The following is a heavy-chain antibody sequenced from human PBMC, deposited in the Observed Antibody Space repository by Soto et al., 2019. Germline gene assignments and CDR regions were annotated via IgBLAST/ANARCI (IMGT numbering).Heavy chain of an antibody. D-gene: IGHD3-3*01. Sequence: QVQLVQTGAEVKKPGASVKVSCKASGYTFNNYGITWVRQAPGQGPEWLGWISAYDGHTGYAQKFQGRVTMTTDTSTSTAYMELRKLRPDDTGVYYCARDEGFLRSWGQGTLVAVST. CDR2: ISAYDGHT. CDR3: ARDEGFLRS. V-gene: IGHV1-18*01. CDR1: GYTFNNYG. J-gene: IGHJ5*02.